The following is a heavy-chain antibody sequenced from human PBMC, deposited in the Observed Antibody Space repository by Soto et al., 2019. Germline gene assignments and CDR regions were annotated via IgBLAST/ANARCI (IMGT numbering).Heavy chain of an antibody. CDR1: GGPMNNYY. CDR2: MGYNGFT. J-gene: IGHJ6*02. CDR3: ARQGFGELHGLVDV. V-gene: IGHV4-59*08. D-gene: IGHD3-10*01. Sequence: QVQLRESGPGLVKPSETLSLTCTISGGPMNNYYCSWFRQPRGQGLEWIGYMGYNGFTRYNPSLRRRVAISLDTAKNQFSLNLSSVTAADTALYYCARQGFGELHGLVDVWGQGITVTVSS.